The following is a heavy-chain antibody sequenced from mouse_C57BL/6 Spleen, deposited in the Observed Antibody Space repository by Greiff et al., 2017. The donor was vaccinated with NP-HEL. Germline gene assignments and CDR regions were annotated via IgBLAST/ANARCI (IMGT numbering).Heavy chain of an antibody. CDR1: GYTFTSYW. D-gene: IGHD1-2*01. J-gene: IGHJ4*01. CDR3: ARAKGYAMDY. V-gene: IGHV1-69*01. CDR2: IDPSDSYT. Sequence: QVQLKQPGAELVMPGASVKLSCKASGYTFTSYWMHWVKQRPGQGLEWIGEIDPSDSYTNYNQKFKGKSTLTVDKSSSTAYMQLSGLTSEDSAVYYCARAKGYAMDYWGQGTSVTVSS.